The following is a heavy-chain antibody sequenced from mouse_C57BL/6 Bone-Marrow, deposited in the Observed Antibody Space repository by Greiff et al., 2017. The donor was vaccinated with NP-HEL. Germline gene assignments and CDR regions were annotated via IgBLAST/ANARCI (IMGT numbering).Heavy chain of an antibody. D-gene: IGHD1-1*01. CDR3: ARHALYYGSSPWWYFDV. V-gene: IGHV1-62-2*01. CDR2: FYPGSGSI. CDR1: GYNFTEYT. J-gene: IGHJ1*03. Sequence: VQLQQSGAALVKPGASVKLSCKASGYNFTEYTIHWVKQRSGQGLEWIGWFYPGSGSIKYNEKFKDKATLTADKSSSTVYMELSRLTSEDSAVYFCARHALYYGSSPWWYFDVWGTGTTVTVSS.